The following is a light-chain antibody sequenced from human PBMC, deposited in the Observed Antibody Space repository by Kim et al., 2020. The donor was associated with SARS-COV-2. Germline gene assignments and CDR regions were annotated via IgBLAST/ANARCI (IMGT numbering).Light chain of an antibody. CDR1: ALPKQY. Sequence: SVSPGQTARITCSGDALPKQYAYWYQQKPGQAPVLVIYKDSERPSGIPERFSGSSSGTTVTLTISGVQAEDEADYYCQSADSSGTWVFGGGTQLTVL. CDR3: QSADSSGTWV. J-gene: IGLJ3*02. CDR2: KDS. V-gene: IGLV3-25*03.